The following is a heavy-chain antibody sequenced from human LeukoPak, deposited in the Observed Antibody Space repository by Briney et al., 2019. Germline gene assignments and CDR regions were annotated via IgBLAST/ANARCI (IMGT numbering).Heavy chain of an antibody. Sequence: PSETLSLTCTVSGGSISSYYWSWIRQPPGKGLEWIGYIYYSGSTNYNPSLKRRVTISVEASKNQFSLKLSSVTAADTAVYYCARDRSGIAARYYYYYYMDVWGKGTTVTVSS. J-gene: IGHJ6*03. CDR1: GGSISSYY. CDR2: IYYSGST. CDR3: ARDRSGIAARYYYYYYMDV. D-gene: IGHD6-6*01. V-gene: IGHV4-59*01.